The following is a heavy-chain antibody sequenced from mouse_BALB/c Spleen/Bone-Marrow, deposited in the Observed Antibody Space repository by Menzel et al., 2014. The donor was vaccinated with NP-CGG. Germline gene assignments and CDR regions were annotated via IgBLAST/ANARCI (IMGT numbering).Heavy chain of an antibody. J-gene: IGHJ3*01. CDR2: IDPANGNT. V-gene: IGHV14-3*02. D-gene: IGHD1-1*01. Sequence: VQLQQPGAELVKPGASVKLSCTASGFNIKDTYMQWVKQRPEQGLEWIGRIDPANGNTKYDPKFQGKATITADTSSNTAYLQLSSLTSEDTAVYYCANYYYGSSLFAYWGQGTLVTVSA. CDR1: GFNIKDTY. CDR3: ANYYYGSSLFAY.